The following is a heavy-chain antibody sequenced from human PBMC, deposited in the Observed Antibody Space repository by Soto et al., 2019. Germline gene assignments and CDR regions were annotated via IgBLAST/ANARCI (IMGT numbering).Heavy chain of an antibody. V-gene: IGHV4-4*07. CDR1: VDSISTYY. CDR3: ASTKIQLVIRGVKNGMDV. Sequence: SETLSLTCTISVDSISTYYWSWIRQPAGKGLEWIGRIYASGSTNYNPSLKSRVTMSVDTSKSQFSLNLTSVTAADTAIYYCASTKIQLVIRGVKNGMDVWGQGTTVTVSS. CDR2: IYASGST. D-gene: IGHD3-10*01. J-gene: IGHJ6*02.